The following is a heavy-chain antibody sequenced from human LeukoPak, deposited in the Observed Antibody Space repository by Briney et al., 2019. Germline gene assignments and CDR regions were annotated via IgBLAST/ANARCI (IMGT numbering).Heavy chain of an antibody. CDR1: GFTVSSNY. Sequence: GGSLRLSCAASGFTVSSNYMSGVSQAPGKGGEGVSVIYSGGSTYYAASVKGRFTISRDNSKNTLSLQMNSLRAQDTAVYYCARSHMSRRGGSCYIDYWGQGTLVTVSS. J-gene: IGHJ4*02. CDR3: ARSHMSRRGGSCYIDY. V-gene: IGHV3-53*01. CDR2: IYSGGST. D-gene: IGHD2-15*01.